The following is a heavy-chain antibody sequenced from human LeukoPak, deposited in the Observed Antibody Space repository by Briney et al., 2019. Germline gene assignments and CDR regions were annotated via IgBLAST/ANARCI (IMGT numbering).Heavy chain of an antibody. CDR1: GFTFSSYN. D-gene: IGHD3-22*01. V-gene: IGHV3-21*01. CDR3: ARDLVYYYDSSGYYEPRPYYFDY. J-gene: IGHJ4*02. CDR2: ISSSSSYI. Sequence: GGSLRLSCAASGFTFSSYNMNWVRQAPGKGLEWVSSISSSSSYIYYADSVKGRFTISRDNAKNSLYLQMNSLRAEDTAVYYCARDLVYYYDSSGYYEPRPYYFDYWGQGTLVTVSS.